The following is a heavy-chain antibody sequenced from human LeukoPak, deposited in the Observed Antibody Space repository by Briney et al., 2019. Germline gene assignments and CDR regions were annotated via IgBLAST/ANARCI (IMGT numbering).Heavy chain of an antibody. CDR1: GDTFTDYY. CDR2: INPKSGGT. CDR3: ARDFLGYCTTTSCYDVVFDY. V-gene: IGHV1-2*02. Sequence: ASVKVSCKASGDTFTDYYMHWVRQAPGQGLEWTGWINPKSGGTNYAQNFQGRVTMTRDTSISIAYMELSSLRSDDTAVYYCARDFLGYCTTTSCYDVVFDYWGQGTLVTVSS. D-gene: IGHD2-2*01. J-gene: IGHJ4*02.